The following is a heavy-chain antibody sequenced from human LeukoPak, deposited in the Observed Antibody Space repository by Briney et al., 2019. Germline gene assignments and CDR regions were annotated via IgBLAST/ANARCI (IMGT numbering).Heavy chain of an antibody. CDR1: GGSFSGYY. V-gene: IGHV4-34*01. D-gene: IGHD1-7*01. Sequence: SETLSLTCAVYGGSFSGYYWSWIRQPPGKGLEWIGGINHSGSTNYNPSLKSRVTISVDTSKNQFSLKLSSVTAADTAVYYCARGRATGTSALVYWGQGTLVTVSS. J-gene: IGHJ4*02. CDR2: INHSGST. CDR3: ARGRATGTSALVY.